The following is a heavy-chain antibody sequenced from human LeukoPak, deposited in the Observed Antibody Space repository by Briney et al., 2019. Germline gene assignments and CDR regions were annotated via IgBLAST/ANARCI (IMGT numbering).Heavy chain of an antibody. CDR3: ARVTGYVMEDYFDY. V-gene: IGHV4-59*01. CDR2: IYYSGST. Sequence: SETLSLTCTVSGGSISSYYWSWIRQPPRKGLEWMGYIYYSGSTNYNPSLKSRVTISVDTSKNQFSLRLSSVTAADTAVYYCARVTGYVMEDYFDYWGQGTLVTVSS. J-gene: IGHJ4*02. D-gene: IGHD6-13*01. CDR1: GGSISSYY.